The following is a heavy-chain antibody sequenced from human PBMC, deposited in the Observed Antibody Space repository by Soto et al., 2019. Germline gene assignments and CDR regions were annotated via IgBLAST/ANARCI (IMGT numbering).Heavy chain of an antibody. J-gene: IGHJ6*02. CDR2: IYYSGST. Sequence: QVQLQESGPGRVKPSQTLSLTCTVSGGSISSGGYYWSWIRQDPGKGLEWIGYIYYSGSTYYNPSLKSRVTISVDTSKNQFSLKLSSVTAADTAVYYCARERGRARSYYYGMDVWGQGTTVTVSS. CDR3: ARERGRARSYYYGMDV. CDR1: GGSISSGGYY. V-gene: IGHV4-31*03. D-gene: IGHD1-26*01.